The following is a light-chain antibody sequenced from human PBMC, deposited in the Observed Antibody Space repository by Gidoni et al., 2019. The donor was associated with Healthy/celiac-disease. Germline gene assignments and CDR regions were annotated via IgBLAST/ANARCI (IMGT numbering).Light chain of an antibody. V-gene: IGKV4-1*01. J-gene: IGKJ2*01. CDR3: QQYYSTLSRPMYT. Sequence: DIVMTQSPDSLAVSLGERATINCKSSQSVLYSSNNKNYLAWYQQKPGQPPKLLIYWASTRESGVPDRFSGSGSGTDFTLTISSLQAEDVAVYYCQQYYSTLSRPMYTFXQXTKLEIK. CDR1: QSVLYSSNNKNY. CDR2: WAS.